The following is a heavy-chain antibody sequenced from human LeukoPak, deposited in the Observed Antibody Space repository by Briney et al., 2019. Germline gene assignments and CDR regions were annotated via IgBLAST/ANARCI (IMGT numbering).Heavy chain of an antibody. CDR1: GGSISSSSYY. V-gene: IGHV3-11*01. J-gene: IGHJ4*02. CDR2: ISSSGSTI. Sequence: LSLTCTVSGGSISSSSYYWGWIRQPPGKGLEWVSYISSSGSTIYYADSVKGRFTISRDNAKNSLYLQMNSLRPEDTALYYCAKFQRSSSFSSYFDYWGQGTLVTVSS. CDR3: AKFQRSSSFSSYFDY. D-gene: IGHD2-2*01.